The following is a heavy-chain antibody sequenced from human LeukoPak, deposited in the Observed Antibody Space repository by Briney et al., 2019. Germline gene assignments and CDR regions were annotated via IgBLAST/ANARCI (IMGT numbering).Heavy chain of an antibody. CDR3: ARDIEAAGLLFDY. CDR1: GFTFSSYW. D-gene: IGHD6-13*01. J-gene: IGHJ4*02. V-gene: IGHV3-7*01. CDR2: IKYDGSEK. Sequence: PGGSLRLSCAASGFTFSSYWMSWVRQAPGKGLEWVANIKYDGSEKDYVDSVKGRFTISRDNAKNSLHLQMNSLRAEDTAVYYCARDIEAAGLLFDYWGQGTLVTVSS.